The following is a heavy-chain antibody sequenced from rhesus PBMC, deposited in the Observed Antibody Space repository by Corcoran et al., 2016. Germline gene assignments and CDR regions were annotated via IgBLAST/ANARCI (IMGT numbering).Heavy chain of an antibody. Sequence: QVQLQESGPGVVKPSETLSLTCAVSGGSISDSYRWSWIRQPPGKGLEWIGYIYGSRTSPNTNPSLKSRVTISKDTPKNQFSLKLSSVTAADTAVYYCARDTVTTFDYWGQGVLVTVSS. CDR2: IYGSRTSP. J-gene: IGHJ4*01. CDR1: GGSISDSYR. CDR3: ARDTVTTFDY. V-gene: IGHV4S10*01. D-gene: IGHD4-23*01.